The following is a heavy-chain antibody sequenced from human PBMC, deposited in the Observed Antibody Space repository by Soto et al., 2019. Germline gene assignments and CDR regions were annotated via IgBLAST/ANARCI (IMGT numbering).Heavy chain of an antibody. CDR1: GYTFTSYD. D-gene: IGHD1-26*01. Sequence: GASVKVSCKASGYTFTSYDINWVRQATGQGLEWMGWMNPNSGNTGYAQKFQGRATMTRNTSISTAYMELSSLRSEDTAVYYCARDKVGAIDYWGQGTLFSSPQ. J-gene: IGHJ4*02. V-gene: IGHV1-8*01. CDR3: ARDKVGAIDY. CDR2: MNPNSGNT.